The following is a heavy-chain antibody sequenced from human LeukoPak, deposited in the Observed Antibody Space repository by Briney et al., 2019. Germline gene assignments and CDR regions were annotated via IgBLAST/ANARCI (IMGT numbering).Heavy chain of an antibody. CDR3: ARERTWIQLFDY. J-gene: IGHJ4*02. D-gene: IGHD5-18*01. CDR2: INHSRGT. V-gene: IGHV4-34*01. CDR1: GDSINNYY. Sequence: PSETLSLTCTVSGDSINNYYWNWIRQPSGKGLQWIGEINHSRGTNYNPSLKSRVTISVDTSKNQFSLKLSSVTAADTAVYYCARERTWIQLFDYWGQGTLVTVSS.